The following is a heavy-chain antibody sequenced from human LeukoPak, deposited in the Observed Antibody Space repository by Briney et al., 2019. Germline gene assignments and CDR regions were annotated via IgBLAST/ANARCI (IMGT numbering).Heavy chain of an antibody. J-gene: IGHJ3*02. CDR1: GFTFSSYN. CDR3: ARSPRALAFDI. Sequence: GGSLRLSCAASGFTFSSYNMNWVRQAPGKGLEWVSYISSSSSTIYYADSVKGRFTISRDNAKNSLYLQMNSLRAEDTAVYYCARSPRALAFDIWGQGTMVTVSS. V-gene: IGHV3-48*01. CDR2: ISSSSSTI.